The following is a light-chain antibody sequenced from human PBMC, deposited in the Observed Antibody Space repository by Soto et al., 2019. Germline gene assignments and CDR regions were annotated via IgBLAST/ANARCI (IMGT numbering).Light chain of an antibody. Sequence: EIVLTQSPGTLSLSPGERATLSCRASQSVSSSYLAWYQQKPGQAPRLLIYGASSRATGIPDRFSGSGSGTGFTLTISRLEPEDFAVYYCQQYGSSPRAFGPGIKVDIK. CDR3: QQYGSSPRA. CDR1: QSVSSSY. V-gene: IGKV3-20*01. J-gene: IGKJ3*01. CDR2: GAS.